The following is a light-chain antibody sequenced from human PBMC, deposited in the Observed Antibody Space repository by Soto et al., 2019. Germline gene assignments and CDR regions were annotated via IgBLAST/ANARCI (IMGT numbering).Light chain of an antibody. CDR1: QDISNY. Sequence: DIQMTQSPSAMSAYVGDRVTITCRASQDISNYLVWFQQKPGKVPKRLIYAASSFQSGVPSRFIGSGSGTEFTLTIRSLQPEDFATYYCLQHITYPFTFGPGTKVDFK. CDR2: AAS. CDR3: LQHITYPFT. V-gene: IGKV1-17*03. J-gene: IGKJ3*01.